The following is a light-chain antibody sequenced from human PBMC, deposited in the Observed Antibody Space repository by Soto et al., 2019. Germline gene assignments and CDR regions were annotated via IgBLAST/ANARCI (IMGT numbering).Light chain of an antibody. V-gene: IGKV3-11*01. Sequence: EIVLTQSPATLSLSPGERATLSCRASQSVSTYLAWYQQKPGQAPRLLIYDASNRATGIPARFSGSGSGTDFTLTISSLEPEDFAVYYCKLRNNWPPEVTFGPGTKV. CDR3: KLRNNWPPEVT. J-gene: IGKJ3*01. CDR2: DAS. CDR1: QSVSTY.